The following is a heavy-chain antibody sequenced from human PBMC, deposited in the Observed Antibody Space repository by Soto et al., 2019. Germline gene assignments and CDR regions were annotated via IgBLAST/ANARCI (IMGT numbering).Heavy chain of an antibody. V-gene: IGHV1-46*01. CDR3: ARDTSLDSYGYRGYYYGMDV. J-gene: IGHJ6*02. D-gene: IGHD5-18*01. Sequence: GVSVKVSCKASGYTFTSYYMHWVRQAPGQGLEWMGIINPSGGSTSYAQKFQGRVTMTRDTSTSTVYMELSSLRSEDTAVYYCARDTSLDSYGYRGYYYGMDVWGQGTTVTVSS. CDR1: GYTFTSYY. CDR2: INPSGGST.